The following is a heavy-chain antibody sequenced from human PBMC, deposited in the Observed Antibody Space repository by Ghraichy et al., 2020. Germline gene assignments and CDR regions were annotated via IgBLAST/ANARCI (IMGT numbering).Heavy chain of an antibody. CDR1: GFTFSSYS. D-gene: IGHD4/OR15-4a*01. V-gene: IGHV3-21*01. CDR3: ARDPRPLWGYDAFDI. CDR2: ISSSSSYI. Sequence: GGSLRLSCAASGFTFSSYSMNWVRQAPGKGLEWVSSISSSSSYIYYADSVKGRFTISRDNAKNSLYLQMNSLRAEDTAVYYCARDPRPLWGYDAFDIWGQGTMVTVSS. J-gene: IGHJ3*02.